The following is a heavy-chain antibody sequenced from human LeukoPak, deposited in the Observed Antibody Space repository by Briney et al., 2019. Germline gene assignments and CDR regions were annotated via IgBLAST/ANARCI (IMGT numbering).Heavy chain of an antibody. CDR3: ARDESRYYYGSGSYTDY. V-gene: IGHV1-3*01. J-gene: IGHJ4*02. CDR1: GYTFTSYA. Sequence: ASVKVSCKASGYTFTSYAMHWVRQAPGQGLEWMGWINAGNGNTKYSQKFQGRVTITRDTSASTAYMELSSLRSEDTAVYYCARDESRYYYGSGSYTDYWGQGTLVTVSS. D-gene: IGHD3-10*01. CDR2: INAGNGNT.